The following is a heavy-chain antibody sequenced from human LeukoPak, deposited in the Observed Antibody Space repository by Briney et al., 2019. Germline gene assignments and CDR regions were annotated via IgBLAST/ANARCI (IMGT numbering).Heavy chain of an antibody. CDR2: ISGSGYYS. Sequence: GGSLRLSCAASGFTVSSNYMSWVRQAPGKGLEWVSVISGSGYYSYYADSVKGRFTVSRDNSKTTLYLQMNSLRADDTAVYYCAKGGPTGSNYFDFWGQGTLVTVSS. D-gene: IGHD1-26*01. CDR3: AKGGPTGSNYFDF. V-gene: IGHV3-23*01. CDR1: GFTVSSNY. J-gene: IGHJ4*02.